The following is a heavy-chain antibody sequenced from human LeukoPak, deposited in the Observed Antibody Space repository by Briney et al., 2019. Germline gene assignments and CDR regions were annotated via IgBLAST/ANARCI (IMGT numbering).Heavy chain of an antibody. D-gene: IGHD3-9*01. CDR1: GFTFSSYS. CDR3: ARVMRRYDILTGYPQDAFDV. CDR2: ISSSSGNI. J-gene: IGHJ3*01. V-gene: IGHV3-48*01. Sequence: PGGSLRLSCAASGFTFSSYSMNWVRQAPGKGLEWISYISSSSGNIYYADSVKGRFTISRDNAENSLYLQMNSLRAEDTAVYYCARVMRRYDILTGYPQDAFDVWGLGTMVTVSS.